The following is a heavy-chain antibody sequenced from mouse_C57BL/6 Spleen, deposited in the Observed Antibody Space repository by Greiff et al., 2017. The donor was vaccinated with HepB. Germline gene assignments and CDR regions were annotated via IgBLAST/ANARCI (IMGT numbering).Heavy chain of an antibody. J-gene: IGHJ2*01. CDR2: IYPGDGDT. D-gene: IGHD2-2*01. CDR1: GYAFSSSW. Sequence: VQLVESGPELVKPGASVKISCKASGYAFSSSWMNWVKQRPGKGLEWIGRIYPGDGDTNYNGKFKGKATLTADKSSSTAYMQLSSLTSEDSAVYFCARSEGGYVYYFDYWGQGTTLTVSS. V-gene: IGHV1-82*01. CDR3: ARSEGGYVYYFDY.